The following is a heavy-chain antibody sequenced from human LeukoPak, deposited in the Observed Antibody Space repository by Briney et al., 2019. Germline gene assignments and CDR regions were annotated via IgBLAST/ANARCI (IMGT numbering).Heavy chain of an antibody. CDR3: ARAENYYDSSGYYLPLGY. D-gene: IGHD3-22*01. CDR1: GGTFSSYA. Sequence: SVKVSCKASGGTFSSYAISWVRQAPGQGLEWMGGIIPIFGTANYAQKFQGRVTITTDESTSTAYMELSSLGSEDTAVYYCARAENYYDSSGYYLPLGYWGQGTLVTVSS. V-gene: IGHV1-69*05. CDR2: IIPIFGTA. J-gene: IGHJ4*02.